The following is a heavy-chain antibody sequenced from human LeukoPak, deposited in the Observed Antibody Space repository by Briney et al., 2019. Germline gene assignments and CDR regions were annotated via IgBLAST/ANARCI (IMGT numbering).Heavy chain of an antibody. CDR1: GYTFTSYG. Sequence: ASVTVSCKASGYTFTSYGISWVRQAPGQGLEWMGWISAYNGNTNYAQKLQGRVTMTTDTSTSTAYMELRSLRSDDTAVYYCARGRIYDSSGYPSPDAFDIWGQGTMVTVSS. CDR3: ARGRIYDSSGYPSPDAFDI. D-gene: IGHD3-22*01. V-gene: IGHV1-18*01. CDR2: ISAYNGNT. J-gene: IGHJ3*02.